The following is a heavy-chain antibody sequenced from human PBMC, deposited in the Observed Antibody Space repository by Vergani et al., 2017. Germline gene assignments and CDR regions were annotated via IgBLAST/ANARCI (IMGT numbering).Heavy chain of an antibody. CDR3: ARAGNWGGEY. D-gene: IGHD7-27*01. CDR1: GFTFSNFW. J-gene: IGHJ4*02. Sequence: EVQLVESGGGLVQPGGSLRLSCAVSGFTFSNFWMSWVRQATGKGLEWVANINPDGSEKYYVDSVKGRFTISRDNAKTALYLQMNTLRADDTDVYYCARAGNWGGEYWGQGTLVTGSS. V-gene: IGHV3-7*03. CDR2: INPDGSEK.